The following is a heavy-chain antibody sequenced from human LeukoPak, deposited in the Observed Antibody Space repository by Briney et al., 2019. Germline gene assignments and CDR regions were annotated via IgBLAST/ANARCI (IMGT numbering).Heavy chain of an antibody. J-gene: IGHJ4*02. V-gene: IGHV1-8*01. CDR2: MNPNSGNT. CDR3: ARALLRVRGGYRYYFDY. Sequence: ASVKVSCKASGYTFTSYDINWVRQATGQGLEWMGWMNPNSGNTGYAQKFQGRVTMTRNTSISTAYMVLSSLRSEDTAVYYCARALLRVRGGYRYYFDYWGQGTLVTVSS. D-gene: IGHD3-10*01. CDR1: GYTFTSYD.